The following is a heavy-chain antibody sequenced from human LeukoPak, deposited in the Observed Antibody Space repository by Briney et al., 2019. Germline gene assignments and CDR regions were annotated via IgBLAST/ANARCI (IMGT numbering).Heavy chain of an antibody. D-gene: IGHD2-2*01. V-gene: IGHV3-21*01. J-gene: IGHJ4*02. CDR2: IFSRSESI. Sequence: GGSLRLSCAASGFTFGAYTMNWVRQAPGKGLEWVSCIFSRSESIFYADSVKGRFTIFRDNAKNSLYLQMDSLRAEDTAVYYCARDFLHSSTSRPFDYWGQGTLVTVSS. CDR1: GFTFGAYT. CDR3: ARDFLHSSTSRPFDY.